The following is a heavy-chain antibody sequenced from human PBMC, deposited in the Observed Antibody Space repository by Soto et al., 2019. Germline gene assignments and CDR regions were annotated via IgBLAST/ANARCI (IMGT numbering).Heavy chain of an antibody. CDR1: GFTFRSYA. D-gene: IGHD1-1*01. CDR2: ISGSGGST. Sequence: GGSLRRSCAASGFTFRSYAMSWVRQAPGKGLEWVSAISGSGGSTYYADSVKGRFTISRNNSKNTLYLQMNSLRAEDTAVYYSAKSVRTGGMDVWGQGTTVTVSS. J-gene: IGHJ6*02. V-gene: IGHV3-23*01. CDR3: AKSVRTGGMDV.